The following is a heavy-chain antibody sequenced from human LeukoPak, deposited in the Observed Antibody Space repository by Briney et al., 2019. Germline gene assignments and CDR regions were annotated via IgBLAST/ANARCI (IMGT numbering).Heavy chain of an antibody. Sequence: GASVKVSCKASGYTFTGYYMHWVRQAPGQGLEWMGWISPSGGTDYAQKFQGRVTMTRDTSITTVCIELDSLRSDDTAVYYCARDHYYTSGSPSFDYWGQGTLVTVSS. CDR1: GYTFTGYY. D-gene: IGHD3-10*01. CDR3: ARDHYYTSGSPSFDY. V-gene: IGHV1-2*02. J-gene: IGHJ4*02. CDR2: ISPSGGT.